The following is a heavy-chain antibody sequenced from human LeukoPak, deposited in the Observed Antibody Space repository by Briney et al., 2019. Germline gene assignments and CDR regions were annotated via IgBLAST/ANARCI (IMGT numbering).Heavy chain of an antibody. CDR2: MRVDGSDI. D-gene: IGHD2-2*01. CDR3: AKRMMSTRGAFDI. Sequence: PGGSLRLSCAASGFTFTNDFMTWVRQAPGKGLEWVANMRVDGSDIHYADSVKGRFTISRDNSKNTLYLQMNSLRAEDTAVYYCAKRMMSTRGAFDIWGQGTMVTVSS. CDR1: GFTFTNDF. J-gene: IGHJ3*02. V-gene: IGHV3-7*01.